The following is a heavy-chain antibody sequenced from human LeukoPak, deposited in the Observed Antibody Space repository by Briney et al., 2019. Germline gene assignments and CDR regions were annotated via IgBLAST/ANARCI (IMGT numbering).Heavy chain of an antibody. CDR3: ARMGYSSSSFAL. D-gene: IGHD6-6*01. CDR1: GFTFSSYS. Sequence: GSLRLSCAASGFTFSSYSMNWVRQAPGKGLEWVSSISSSSSYIYYADSVKGRFTISRDNAKNSLYLQMNSLRAEDTAVYYCARMGYSSSSFALWGQGTLVTVSS. J-gene: IGHJ4*02. V-gene: IGHV3-21*01. CDR2: ISSSSSYI.